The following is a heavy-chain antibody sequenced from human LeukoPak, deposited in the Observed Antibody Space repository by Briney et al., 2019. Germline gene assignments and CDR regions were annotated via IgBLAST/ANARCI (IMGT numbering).Heavy chain of an antibody. D-gene: IGHD5-18*01. CDR3: ARERGDSYGLDY. CDR1: GFTFSDYY. V-gene: IGHV3-11*04. CDR2: ISSSGSII. J-gene: IGHJ4*02. Sequence: GGSLRLSCAGSGFTFSDYYMNWLRQAPGKGLEWVSYISSSGSIIYYADSVKGRFTISRDNAKNSLYLQMNSLRAEDTAVYYCARERGDSYGLDYWGQGTLVTVSS.